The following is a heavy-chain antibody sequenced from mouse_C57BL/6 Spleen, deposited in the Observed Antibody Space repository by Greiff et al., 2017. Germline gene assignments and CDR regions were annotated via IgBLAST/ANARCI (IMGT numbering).Heavy chain of an antibody. J-gene: IGHJ4*01. D-gene: IGHD2-1*01. CDR1: GYAFTNYL. Sequence: QVQLQQSGAELVRPGTSVKVSCKASGYAFTNYLIEWVKQRPGQGLEWIGVINPGSGGTNDNEKFKGKATLTADKSSSTAYMQLSSLTSEDSAVYFCARRGNYVAMDYWGQGTSVTVSS. V-gene: IGHV1-54*01. CDR2: INPGSGGT. CDR3: ARRGNYVAMDY.